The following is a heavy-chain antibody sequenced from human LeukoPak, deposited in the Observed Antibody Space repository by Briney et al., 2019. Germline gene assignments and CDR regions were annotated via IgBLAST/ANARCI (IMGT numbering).Heavy chain of an antibody. Sequence: SETLSLTCAVYGGSFSGYYWSWIRQPPGKGLEWIGEINHSGSTNYNPSLKSRVTISVDTSKNQFSLKLSSVTAADTAVYYCARSITMVRGVTAARWFDPWGQGTLVTVSS. V-gene: IGHV4-34*01. J-gene: IGHJ5*02. D-gene: IGHD3-10*01. CDR3: ARSITMVRGVTAARWFDP. CDR1: GGSFSGYY. CDR2: INHSGST.